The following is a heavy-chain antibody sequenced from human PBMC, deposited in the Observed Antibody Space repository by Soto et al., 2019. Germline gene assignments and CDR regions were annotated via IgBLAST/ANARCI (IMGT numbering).Heavy chain of an antibody. D-gene: IGHD6-13*01. Sequence: QVQLMQSGAEVKKPGSSVKVSCKASGGTFSSYAISWVRQAPGQGLEWMGGIIPIFGTANYAQKFQGRVTITADESTSTAYMELSSLRSEDTAEYYCARGPLYSSSWYWNYFDYWGQGTLVTVSS. CDR2: IIPIFGTA. CDR3: ARGPLYSSSWYWNYFDY. CDR1: GGTFSSYA. J-gene: IGHJ4*02. V-gene: IGHV1-69*01.